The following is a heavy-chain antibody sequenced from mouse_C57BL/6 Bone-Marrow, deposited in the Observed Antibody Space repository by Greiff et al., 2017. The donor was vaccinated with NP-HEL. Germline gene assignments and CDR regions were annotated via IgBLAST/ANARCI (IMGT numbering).Heavy chain of an antibody. V-gene: IGHV1-26*01. CDR1: GYTFTDYY. CDR2: INPNNGGT. D-gene: IGHD2-4*01. J-gene: IGHJ4*01. CDR3: AREDYDGGHYYAMDY. Sequence: EVKLQQSGPELVKPGASVKISCKASGYTFTDYYMNWVKQSHGKSLEWIGDINPNNGGTSYNQKFKGKATLTVDKSSSTAYMELRSLTSEDSAVYYCAREDYDGGHYYAMDYWGQGTSVTVSS.